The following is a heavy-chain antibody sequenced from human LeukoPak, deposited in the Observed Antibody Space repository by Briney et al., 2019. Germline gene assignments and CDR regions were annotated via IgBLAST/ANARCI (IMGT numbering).Heavy chain of an antibody. J-gene: IGHJ4*02. CDR2: INPSGGST. Sequence: ASVKVSCKASGYTFTNYYMHWVRQAPGQGLEWMGIINPSGGSTSYTQRFQGRVTMTRDMSTSTVYMELSSLRSEDTAVYYCARDGSYGVGWWNYWGQGTLVTVSS. D-gene: IGHD5-18*01. CDR3: ARDGSYGVGWWNY. V-gene: IGHV1-46*01. CDR1: GYTFTNYY.